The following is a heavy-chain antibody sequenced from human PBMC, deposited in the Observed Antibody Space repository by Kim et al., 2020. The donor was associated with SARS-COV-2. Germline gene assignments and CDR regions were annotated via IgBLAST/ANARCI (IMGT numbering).Heavy chain of an antibody. Sequence: ASVKVSCKASGYTFTSYAMNWVRQAPGQGLEWMGWINTNTGNPTYAQGFTGRFVFSLDTSVSTAYLQISSLKAEDTAVYYCARPGVMITFGGVIVIPDYYMDVCGKGTTVTVSS. CDR3: ARPGVMITFGGVIVIPDYYMDV. CDR1: GYTFTSYA. D-gene: IGHD3-16*02. J-gene: IGHJ6*03. V-gene: IGHV7-4-1*02. CDR2: INTNTGNP.